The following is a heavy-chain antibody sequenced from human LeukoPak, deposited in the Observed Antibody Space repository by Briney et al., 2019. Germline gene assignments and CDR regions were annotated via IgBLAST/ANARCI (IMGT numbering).Heavy chain of an antibody. Sequence: GASVKVSCKASGYTFNNYGISWVRQAPGQGLEWMGWISTYNGNTYHAQKLQGRVTMTTDTSTTTAYMELRSLRSDDTAVHYCARGPFGTDAFDIWGRGTMVTVSS. CDR3: ARGPFGTDAFDI. CDR2: ISTYNGNT. D-gene: IGHD3-10*01. V-gene: IGHV1-18*01. CDR1: GYTFNNYG. J-gene: IGHJ3*02.